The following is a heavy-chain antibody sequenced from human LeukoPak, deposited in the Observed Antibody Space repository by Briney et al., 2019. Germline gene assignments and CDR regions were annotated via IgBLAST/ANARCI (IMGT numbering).Heavy chain of an antibody. J-gene: IGHJ4*02. Sequence: GGSLRHSYAVSGLNFRNYGIHWVRQAPARGLGRVTFIRYDGSTKYYAECVKGRFTITRDNSKSTVYLEMGSLRSEDTAVYYCAKGGSLFYSASWLDYWGQGTLVTVSS. V-gene: IGHV3-30*02. CDR3: AKGGSLFYSASWLDY. CDR1: GLNFRNYG. D-gene: IGHD2-21*01. CDR2: IRYDGSTK.